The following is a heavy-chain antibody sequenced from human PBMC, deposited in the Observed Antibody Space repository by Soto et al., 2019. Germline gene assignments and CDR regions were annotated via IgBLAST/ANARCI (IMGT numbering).Heavy chain of an antibody. Sequence: QVQLVQSGAEVKKPGASVKVSCKASGYTFTSYGISWVRQAPGQVLEWMGWISAYNGNTNYAQKLQGRVTMTTDTPTSTAYTELRSLRSDDKAGYYCSGDYGPSRNWFDPWGQGTLGTVSS. D-gene: IGHD3-10*01. CDR2: ISAYNGNT. J-gene: IGHJ5*02. CDR3: SGDYGPSRNWFDP. CDR1: GYTFTSYG. V-gene: IGHV1-18*04.